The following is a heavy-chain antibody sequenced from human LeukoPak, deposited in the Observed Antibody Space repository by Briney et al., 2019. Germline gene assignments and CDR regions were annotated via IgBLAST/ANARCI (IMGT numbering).Heavy chain of an antibody. CDR1: GFTFSNAW. CDR2: IKSITDGGTT. CDR3: TTDAFGGYGGQDFDY. Sequence: GGSLRLSCAASGFTFSNAWMSWVRQAPGKGLEWVGRIKSITDGGTTDYAAPVKGRFTISRDDSKNTLYLQMNSLKTEDTAVYYCTTDAFGGYGGQDFDYWGQGTLVTVSS. J-gene: IGHJ4*02. V-gene: IGHV3-15*01. D-gene: IGHD3-16*01.